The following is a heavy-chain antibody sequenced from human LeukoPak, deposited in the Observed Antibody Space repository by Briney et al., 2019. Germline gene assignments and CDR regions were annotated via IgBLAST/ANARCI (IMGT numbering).Heavy chain of an antibody. CDR2: IKGRTNKYAT. CDR3: TRDGDSVY. V-gene: IGHV3-73*01. D-gene: IGHD4-17*01. Sequence: PGGSLRLSCAASGFTFSDSTIHWVRQASGKGLEWVGRIKGRTNKYATAYAASVKGRFTISRDDSKNTAYLQMHSLKTEDTALYYCTRDGDSVYWGQGTLVTVSS. J-gene: IGHJ4*02. CDR1: GFTFSDST.